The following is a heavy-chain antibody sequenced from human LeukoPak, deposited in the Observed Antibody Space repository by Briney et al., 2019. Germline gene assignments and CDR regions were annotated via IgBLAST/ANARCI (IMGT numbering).Heavy chain of an antibody. V-gene: IGHV1-2*02. CDR1: GYTFTGYY. D-gene: IGHD3-22*01. CDR2: INPNSGGT. J-gene: IGHJ4*02. CDR3: ARELYYYDSSGYLLFDY. Sequence: APVKVSCKASGYTFTGYYMHWVRQAPGQGLEWMGWINPNSGGTNYAQKFQGRVTMTRDTSISTAYMELSRLRSDDTAVYYCARELYYYDSSGYLLFDYWGQGTLVTVSS.